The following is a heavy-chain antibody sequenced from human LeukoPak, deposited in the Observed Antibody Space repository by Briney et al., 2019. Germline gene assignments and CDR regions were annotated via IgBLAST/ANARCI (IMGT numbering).Heavy chain of an antibody. CDR3: ARDPSPYFDY. CDR2: IKQDGSEK. Sequence: QPGGSLRLSCAAPGFTFSSYWMSWVRQAPGKGLEWVANIKQDGSEKFYVDSVKGRFTISRDNAKNSLYLQMNSLRAQDTAVYYCARDPSPYFDYWGQGTLVTVSS. V-gene: IGHV3-7*01. CDR1: GFTFSSYW. J-gene: IGHJ4*02.